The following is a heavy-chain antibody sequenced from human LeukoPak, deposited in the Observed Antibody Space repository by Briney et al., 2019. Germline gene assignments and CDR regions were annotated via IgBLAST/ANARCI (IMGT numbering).Heavy chain of an antibody. J-gene: IGHJ6*03. V-gene: IGHV3-7*03. Sequence: PGGSLRLSCAASGFTFSSYAMSWVRQAPGKGLEWVANIKQDGSEKYYVDSVKGRFTISRDNAKNSLYLQMNSLRAEDTAVYYCAKGGIPKGVLLWFGELLQTDYYYMDVWGKGTTVTISS. CDR1: GFTFSSYA. D-gene: IGHD3-10*01. CDR2: IKQDGSEK. CDR3: AKGGIPKGVLLWFGELLQTDYYYMDV.